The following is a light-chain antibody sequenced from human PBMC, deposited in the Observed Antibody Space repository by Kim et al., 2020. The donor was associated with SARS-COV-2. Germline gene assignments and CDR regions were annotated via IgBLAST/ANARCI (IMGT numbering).Light chain of an antibody. Sequence: GPSITISCTGTVSDVGSYNYVSWYQQHPGNAPNLMFYDVYNRPSGVSNRFSGSKSGNTASLTISGLQAEDEADYYCTSYTSSSTWVFGGGTQLTVL. CDR3: TSYTSSSTWV. V-gene: IGLV2-14*03. J-gene: IGLJ3*02. CDR1: VSDVGSYNY. CDR2: DVY.